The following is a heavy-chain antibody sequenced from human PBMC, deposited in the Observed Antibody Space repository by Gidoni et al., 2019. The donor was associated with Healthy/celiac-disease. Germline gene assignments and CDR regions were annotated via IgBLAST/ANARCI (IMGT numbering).Heavy chain of an antibody. Sequence: QLQLQESGPGLVKPSETLSLTCTVSGGSIRSSSYYWGWIRQPPGKGLEWIGSIYYSGSTYYNPSLKSRVTISVDTSKNQFSLKLSSVTAADTAVYYCARVMVIAARRGVYYGMDVWGQGTTVTVSS. D-gene: IGHD6-6*01. CDR1: GGSIRSSSYY. CDR3: ARVMVIAARRGVYYGMDV. J-gene: IGHJ6*02. V-gene: IGHV4-39*07. CDR2: IYYSGST.